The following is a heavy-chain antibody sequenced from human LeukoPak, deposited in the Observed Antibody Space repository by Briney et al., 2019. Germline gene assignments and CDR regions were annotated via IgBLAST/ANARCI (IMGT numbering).Heavy chain of an antibody. V-gene: IGHV1-8*01. CDR3: ARGLGDYNTDWFPVSGY. Sequence: GASVKVSCKASGYTFTTHDLTWVRQASGQGLEWMGWMNPGSGDTAYARKFQGRVTMTRDTSMSTAYMELNSLGSEDTAIYYCARGLGDYNTDWFPVSGYWGQGTPVTVSS. CDR2: MNPGSGDT. J-gene: IGHJ4*02. CDR1: GYTFTTHD. D-gene: IGHD3-9*01.